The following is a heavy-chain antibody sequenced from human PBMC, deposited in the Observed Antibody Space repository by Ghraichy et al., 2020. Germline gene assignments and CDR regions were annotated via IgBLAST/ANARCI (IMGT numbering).Heavy chain of an antibody. CDR1: GGSISSSSYY. Sequence: SETLSLTCTVSGGSISSSSYYWGWIRQPPGKGLEWIGYIYNSGSTNYNPSLKSRVTISVDTSKNQFSLKLSSVTTADTAVYYCARDWRRYYDSSGDQAGYFDYWGQGTLVTVSS. J-gene: IGHJ4*02. CDR2: IYNSGST. V-gene: IGHV4-61*01. CDR3: ARDWRRYYDSSGDQAGYFDY. D-gene: IGHD3-22*01.